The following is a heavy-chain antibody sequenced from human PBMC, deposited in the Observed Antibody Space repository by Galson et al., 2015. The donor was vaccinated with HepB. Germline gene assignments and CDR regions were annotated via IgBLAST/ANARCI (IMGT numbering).Heavy chain of an antibody. Sequence: SVKVSCKASGYTFTGYYMHWVRQAPGQGLEWMGRINPNSGGTNYAQKFQGRVTMTRDTSISTAYMELSRLRSEDTAVYYCARGMGQWLVLPPDYWGQGTLVTVSS. V-gene: IGHV1-2*06. J-gene: IGHJ4*02. CDR2: INPNSGGT. D-gene: IGHD6-19*01. CDR1: GYTFTGYY. CDR3: ARGMGQWLVLPPDY.